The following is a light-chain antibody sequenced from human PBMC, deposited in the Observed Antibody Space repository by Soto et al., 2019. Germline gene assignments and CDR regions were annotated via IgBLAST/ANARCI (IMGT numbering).Light chain of an antibody. CDR3: QQRSNWPPIT. J-gene: IGKJ5*01. CDR2: DAS. CDR1: RSLSSGY. Sequence: EIVLTQSPGTLSLSPGERATLSCRASRSLSSGYLAWYQQKPGQAPRLLFYDASNRATGIPARFSGSGSGTDFTLTISSLEPEDFAVYYCQQRSNWPPITFGQGTRLEI. V-gene: IGKV3-11*01.